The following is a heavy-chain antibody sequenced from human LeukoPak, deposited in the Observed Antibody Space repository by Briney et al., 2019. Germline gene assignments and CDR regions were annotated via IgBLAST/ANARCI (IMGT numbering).Heavy chain of an antibody. J-gene: IGHJ4*02. V-gene: IGHV4-34*01. CDR2: INHSGST. D-gene: IGHD4-23*01. CDR3: ARRGRWGNPYYFDY. CDR1: GGSFSGYY. Sequence: PPETLSLTCAVYGGSFSGYYWSWIRQLPGKGLEWIGEINHSGSTNYNPSLKSRVTISVDTSKNQFSLKLSSVTAADTAVYYCARRGRWGNPYYFDYWGQGTLVTVSS.